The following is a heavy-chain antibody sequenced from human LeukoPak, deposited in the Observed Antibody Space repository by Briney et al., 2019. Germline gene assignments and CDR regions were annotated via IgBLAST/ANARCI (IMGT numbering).Heavy chain of an antibody. CDR2: ITHSGST. CDR1: GVSFSGYY. Sequence: PSETLTLTCAVYGVSFSGYYLSWVRQAPGKGLEWVGEITHSGSTNYNPSLKSRVTISMYTSKNQFSLKVTSVTAADTAVYHCARGPAPPNPDHYYGMDVWGQGTTVTVSS. V-gene: IGHV4-34*01. J-gene: IGHJ6*02. CDR3: ARGPAPPNPDHYYGMDV. D-gene: IGHD1-14*01.